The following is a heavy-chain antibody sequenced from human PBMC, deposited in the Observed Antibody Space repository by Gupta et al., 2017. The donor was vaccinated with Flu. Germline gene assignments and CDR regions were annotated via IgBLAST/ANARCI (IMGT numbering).Heavy chain of an antibody. J-gene: IGHJ4*02. CDR2: ISGSGGST. Sequence: EVQLLESGGGLVQPGGSLRLSCSASGFTFSRYAMRWVRQAPGKGLEWVSDISGSGGSTYYADSVKGRFTISRDNSKNTLYLQMNSLRAEDTAVYYCAKSAAGRNYYFDYWGQGTLVTVSS. D-gene: IGHD6-13*01. CDR1: GFTFSRYA. V-gene: IGHV3-23*01. CDR3: AKSAAGRNYYFDY.